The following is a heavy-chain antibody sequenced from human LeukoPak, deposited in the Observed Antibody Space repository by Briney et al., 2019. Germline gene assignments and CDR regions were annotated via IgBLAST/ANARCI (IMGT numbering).Heavy chain of an antibody. CDR2: MDPNSGNT. D-gene: IGHD6-19*01. CDR3: ARGRIAVAGGDY. CDR1: GYTLTSYD. V-gene: IGHV1-8*01. Sequence: ASVKVSCKASGYTLTSYDINWVRQATGQGLEWMGWMDPNSGNTGYAQKFQGRVTMTRNTSISTAYMELSSLRSEDTAAYYCARGRIAVAGGDYWGQGTLVTVSS. J-gene: IGHJ4*02.